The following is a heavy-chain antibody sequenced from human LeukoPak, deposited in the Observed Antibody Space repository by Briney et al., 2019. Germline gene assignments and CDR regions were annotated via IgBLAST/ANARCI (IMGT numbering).Heavy chain of an antibody. CDR3: ARGRPHGNDY. CDR2: IASDGSST. J-gene: IGHJ4*02. CDR1: GLTFSSYW. Sequence: PGGSLRLSCAASGLTFSSYWMNWVRQAPGKGLVWVSRIASDGSSTTYADSVKGRLSISRDNAKNTLYLQMNSLRVEDTAVYYCARGRPHGNDYWGQGTLVTVSS. D-gene: IGHD4-23*01. V-gene: IGHV3-74*01.